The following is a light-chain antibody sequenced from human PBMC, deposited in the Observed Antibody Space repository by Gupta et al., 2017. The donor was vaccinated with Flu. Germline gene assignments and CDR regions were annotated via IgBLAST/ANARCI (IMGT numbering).Light chain of an antibody. J-gene: IGKJ4*01. CDR2: STS. Sequence: GDRVTITCRASQTINMFLNWYQQKPGKAPQLLITSTSNLKTGVPARFSGSGSGTNFSLTLSSLQPEDLATYYCLESDSLPPTFGGGTQVEIK. CDR3: LESDSLPPT. CDR1: QTINMF. V-gene: IGKV1-39*01.